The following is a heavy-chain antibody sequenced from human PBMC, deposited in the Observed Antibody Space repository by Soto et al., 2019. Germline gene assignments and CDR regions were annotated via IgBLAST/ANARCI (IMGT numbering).Heavy chain of an antibody. Sequence: QVQLVQSGGEVKKPGSSVKFSSKASGGTFSSYAISWVRRAPGQGLKWMGGIIPIFGTANYAQKLQGRVTITADESTSTAYMELSSLRSEDTAVYYCARGPTWDYGGNSAFDIWGQGTMVTVSS. CDR2: IIPIFGTA. CDR3: ARGPTWDYGGNSAFDI. D-gene: IGHD4-17*01. J-gene: IGHJ3*02. V-gene: IGHV1-69*01. CDR1: GGTFSSYA.